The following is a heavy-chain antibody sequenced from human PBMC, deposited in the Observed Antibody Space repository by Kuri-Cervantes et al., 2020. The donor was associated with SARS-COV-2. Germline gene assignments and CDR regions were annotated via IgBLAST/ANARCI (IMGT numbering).Heavy chain of an antibody. CDR3: ARDSVTFDY. CDR2: IKQDGSEK. D-gene: IGHD2/OR15-2a*01. V-gene: IGHV3-7*04. Sequence: GEPLKISCAASGFTFSSHWMSWVRQAPGKGLEWVANIKQDGSEKYYVDSVKGRFTISRDNAKNSLYLQMNSLRAEDTAVYYCARDSVTFDYWGQGTLVTVSS. CDR1: GFTFSSHW. J-gene: IGHJ4*02.